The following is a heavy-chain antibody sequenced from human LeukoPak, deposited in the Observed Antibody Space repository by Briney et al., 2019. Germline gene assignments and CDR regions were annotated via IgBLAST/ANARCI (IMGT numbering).Heavy chain of an antibody. CDR2: IQYDDSEK. Sequence: GGSLRLSCAASGFTFTFSTSGMHWVRRAPGKGLEWVAFIQYDDSEKSYADSVKGRCTTSRDNSENTLHLQMNSLRAEDTAIYYCAKDYRGAAAQFDYWGQGTLVTVSS. CDR3: AKDYRGAAAQFDY. V-gene: IGHV3-30*02. CDR1: GFTFTFSTSG. D-gene: IGHD6-13*01. J-gene: IGHJ4*02.